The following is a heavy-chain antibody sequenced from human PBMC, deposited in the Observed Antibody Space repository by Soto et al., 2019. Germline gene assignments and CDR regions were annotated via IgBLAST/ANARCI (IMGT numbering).Heavy chain of an antibody. D-gene: IGHD3-22*01. CDR1: GGIFSSYA. CDR3: ARGGSGYVWFNEF. CDR2: IIPIFGTA. J-gene: IGHJ4*02. V-gene: IGHV1-69*01. Sequence: QEQLVQSGAEVKKPGTSVKVSCKASGGIFSSYAISWVRQAPGQGLEWMGGIIPIFGTANYAQKFQGRVTITADESTNTAYMDLSSLKSEDTAIYFCARGGSGYVWFNEFWGQGTLVTVSS.